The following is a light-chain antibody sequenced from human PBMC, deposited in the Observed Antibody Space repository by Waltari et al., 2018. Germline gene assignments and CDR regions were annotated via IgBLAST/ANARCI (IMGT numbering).Light chain of an antibody. CDR1: QSVLYRSNTLNY. CDR3: QQFYSTPYT. V-gene: IGKV4-1*01. Sequence: DIVMTHSPDSLAVSLGERATINCKSSQSVLYRSNTLNYLAWYQQKPGQPPKLLIYWASTRESGVPDRFSGSGSGTDFTLTISSLQAEDVAVYYCQQFYSTPYTFGQGTKLEIK. J-gene: IGKJ2*01. CDR2: WAS.